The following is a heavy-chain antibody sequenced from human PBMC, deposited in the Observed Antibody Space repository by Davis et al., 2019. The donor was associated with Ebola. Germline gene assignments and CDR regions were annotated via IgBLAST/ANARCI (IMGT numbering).Heavy chain of an antibody. J-gene: IGHJ6*02. Sequence: GESLKISCAASGFTFSSYGMSWVRQAPGKGLEWVSAISGSGGSTYYADSVRGRFTLSRDNSKNTLYLQMNSLRAEDTAIYYCATSVVPATRRNYYYGMDVWGQGTTVTVSS. V-gene: IGHV3-23*01. CDR1: GFTFSSYG. CDR2: ISGSGGST. CDR3: ATSVVPATRRNYYYGMDV. D-gene: IGHD2-2*01.